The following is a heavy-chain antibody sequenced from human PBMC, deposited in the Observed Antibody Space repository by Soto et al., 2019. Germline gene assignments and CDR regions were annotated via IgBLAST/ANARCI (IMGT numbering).Heavy chain of an antibody. CDR3: AREGGDSSSPPGFDP. CDR1: GFTVSSNY. CDR2: IYSGGST. J-gene: IGHJ5*02. V-gene: IGHV3-53*01. D-gene: IGHD6-6*01. Sequence: GGSLRLSCAASGFTVSSNYMSWVRQAPGKGLEWVSVIYSGGSTYYADSVKGRFTISRDNSKNTLYLQRNSLRAEDTAVYYCAREGGDSSSPPGFDPWGQGTLVTVSS.